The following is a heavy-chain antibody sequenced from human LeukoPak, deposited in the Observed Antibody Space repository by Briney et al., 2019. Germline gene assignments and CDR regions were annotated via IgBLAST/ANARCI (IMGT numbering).Heavy chain of an antibody. J-gene: IGHJ4*02. D-gene: IGHD6-13*01. CDR1: GFTFSSDG. V-gene: IGHV3-23*01. CDR3: AKAGYTSSWPLDY. CDR2: LSGSGSTT. Sequence: PGGSLRLSCAASGFTFSSDGMSWVRQAPGKGLEWVSALSGSGSTTYYADSVKGRCTISRDNSKNMLFLEMNSLRVEDTAVYYCAKAGYTSSWPLDYWGQGTQVTVSS.